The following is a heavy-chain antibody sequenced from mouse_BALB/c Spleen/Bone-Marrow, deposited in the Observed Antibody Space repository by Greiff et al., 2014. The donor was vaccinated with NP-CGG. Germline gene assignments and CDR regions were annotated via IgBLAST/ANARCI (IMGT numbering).Heavy chain of an antibody. V-gene: IGHV1S34*01. CDR3: ARSCGAYGDDGGYDADY. CDR1: GYSFTGYY. J-gene: IGHJ2*01. D-gene: IGHD2-2*01. Sequence: LVKTGASVKISCKASGYSFTGYYMHWVKQSPGKSLEWIGNISCYNGATSYNQKFKGKATFTVDTSSNTAYLQFNSLSSEDAAIYYCARSCGAYGDDGGYDADYWGQGTTLTVSS. CDR2: ISCYNGAT.